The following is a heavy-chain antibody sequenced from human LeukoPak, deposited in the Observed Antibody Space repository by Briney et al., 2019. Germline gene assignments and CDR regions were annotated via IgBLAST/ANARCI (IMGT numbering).Heavy chain of an antibody. Sequence: PSETLSLTCAVYGGSFSGYYWSWIRQPPGKGLEWIGEINHRRSTNYNPSLKSRVTMSVDTSKNQFSLNLSSVTAADTAVYYCARHLGGSGSHDAFDIWGQGTMVTVSS. D-gene: IGHD3-10*01. J-gene: IGHJ3*02. CDR1: GGSFSGYY. CDR3: ARHLGGSGSHDAFDI. V-gene: IGHV4-34*01. CDR2: INHRRST.